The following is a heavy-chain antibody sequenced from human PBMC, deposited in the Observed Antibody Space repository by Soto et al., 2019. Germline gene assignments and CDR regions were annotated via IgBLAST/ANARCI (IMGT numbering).Heavy chain of an antibody. CDR3: AKAHCGGDCYEPNGSRYYYYGMDV. V-gene: IGHV3-30*18. CDR1: GFNFISYG. J-gene: IGHJ6*02. D-gene: IGHD2-21*02. CDR2: ISYDGSNK. Sequence: GGSMRVSSTAAGFNFISYGMHWVRQDTGKGLEWVAVISYDGSNKYYADSVKGRFTISRDNSKNTLYLQMNSLRAEDTAVYYCAKAHCGGDCYEPNGSRYYYYGMDVWGQGTTVTVSS.